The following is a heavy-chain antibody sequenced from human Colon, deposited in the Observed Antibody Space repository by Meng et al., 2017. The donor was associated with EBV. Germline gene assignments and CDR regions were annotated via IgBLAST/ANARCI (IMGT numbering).Heavy chain of an antibody. D-gene: IGHD1-26*01. J-gene: IGHJ4*02. CDR3: ATPEHLVGDIGFDH. CDR1: GGTFNNYV. V-gene: IGHV1-69*01. CDR2: IIPMFGTT. Sequence: QVQLVQSGAEVKKXXXXXRXXWKASGGTFNNYVINWVRQAPGQGLEWMGEIIPMFGTTNNAQKFQGRLTITADESTSTAYMELSSLTSEDTARYYCATPEHLVGDIGFDHWGQGTLVTVSS.